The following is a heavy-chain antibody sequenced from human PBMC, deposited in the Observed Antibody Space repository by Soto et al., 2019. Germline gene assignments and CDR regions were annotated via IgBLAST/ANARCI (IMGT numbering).Heavy chain of an antibody. CDR2: IFPGDSDT. D-gene: IGHD6-19*01. V-gene: IGHV5-51*01. CDR1: GYTFTSNW. J-gene: IGHJ1*01. Sequence: GESLKISCKVSGYTFTSNWIAWVRQKPGKGLEWMGMIFPGDSDTRYSPSFQGQVIISADKSISTAYLQWSSLRASDSAMYYCARLGGTSSRFASWSQGALVTGSS. CDR3: ARLGGTSSRFAS.